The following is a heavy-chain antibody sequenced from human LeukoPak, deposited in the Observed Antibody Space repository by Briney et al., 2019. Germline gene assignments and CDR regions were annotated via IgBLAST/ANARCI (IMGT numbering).Heavy chain of an antibody. CDR3: ARGPSGWGALDY. CDR1: GCTFSSYW. J-gene: IGHJ4*02. CDR2: INRYEWMR. V-gene: IGHV3-74*01. Sequence: GGSLSLSCAACGCTFSSYWLHWLGPPPGRGLVWVSCINRYEWMRNYLAFLRGRFPISRGNGKETVYPEVSRLGADDTAWFFWARGPSGWGALDYWGQGTLVTVSS. D-gene: IGHD7-27*01.